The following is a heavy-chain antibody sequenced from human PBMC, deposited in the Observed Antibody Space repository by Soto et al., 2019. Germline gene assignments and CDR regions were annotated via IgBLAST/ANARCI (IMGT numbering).Heavy chain of an antibody. V-gene: IGHV3-11*06. Sequence: PGGSLRLSCAASGFTFSDYYMSWIRQAPGKGLEWLSYSSDSGTFTRYADSVKGRFSISRDNAKNSLYLQINSLRGEDTAIYYCARSGDNYNLLDYWGLGTPVTVAS. D-gene: IGHD1-1*01. CDR2: SSDSGTFT. J-gene: IGHJ4*02. CDR3: ARSGDNYNLLDY. CDR1: GFTFSDYY.